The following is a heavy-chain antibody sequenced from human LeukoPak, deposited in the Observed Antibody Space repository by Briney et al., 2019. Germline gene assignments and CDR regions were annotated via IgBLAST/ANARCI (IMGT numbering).Heavy chain of an antibody. CDR2: ISGSGGNT. Sequence: GGSLRLSCAASGFTFSSYAMSWVRQAPGKGLEWVSAISGSGGNTYYADSVKGRFTISRDNSKNTLYLQMNSLRAEDTAVYYCAKDLYTGSWYYGMDVWGQGTTVTVSS. D-gene: IGHD6-6*01. V-gene: IGHV3-23*01. CDR3: AKDLYTGSWYYGMDV. CDR1: GFTFSSYA. J-gene: IGHJ6*02.